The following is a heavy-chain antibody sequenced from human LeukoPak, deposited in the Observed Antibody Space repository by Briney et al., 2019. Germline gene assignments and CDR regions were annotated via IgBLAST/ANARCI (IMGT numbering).Heavy chain of an antibody. CDR1: GGSISSYY. J-gene: IGHJ5*02. CDR2: IYTSGST. D-gene: IGHD6-19*01. V-gene: IGHV4-4*07. CDR3: ARGDSSGWAYRYNWFDP. Sequence: SETLSLTCTVSGGSISSYYWSWIRQPAGKGLEWIGRIYTSGSTNYNPSLKSRVTMSLDTSKNQFSLKLSSVTAADTAVYYCARGDSSGWAYRYNWFDPWGQGTLVTVSS.